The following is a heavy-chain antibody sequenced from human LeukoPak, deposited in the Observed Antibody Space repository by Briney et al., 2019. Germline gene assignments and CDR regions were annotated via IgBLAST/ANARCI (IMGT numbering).Heavy chain of an antibody. V-gene: IGHV3-30*02. J-gene: IGHJ4*02. CDR3: AKEASRGSSFAYTPIEKPYYLDY. CDR2: IRYGGSHK. Sequence: GGSLRLSCAASGFTFSSYAMSWVRQAPGKGLEWVAFIRYGGSHKYYADSVKGRFTISRDNSKNTLFLQMNSLRAEDTAVYYCAKEASRGSSFAYTPIEKPYYLDYWGQGTLVTVSS. CDR1: GFTFSSYA. D-gene: IGHD5-18*01.